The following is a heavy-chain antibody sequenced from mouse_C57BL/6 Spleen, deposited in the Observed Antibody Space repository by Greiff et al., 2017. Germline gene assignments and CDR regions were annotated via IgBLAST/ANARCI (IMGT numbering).Heavy chain of an antibody. CDR2: INPGSGGT. V-gene: IGHV1-54*01. CDR1: GYAFTNYL. D-gene: IGHD2-2*01. CDR3: ASMVTTWYFDV. Sequence: LVEPGAELVRPGTSVKVSCKASGYAFTNYLIEWVKQRPGQGLEWIGVINPGSGGTNYNEKFKGKATLTADKSSSPAYMQLSSLTSEDSAVYFCASMVTTWYFDVWGTGTTVTVSS. J-gene: IGHJ1*03.